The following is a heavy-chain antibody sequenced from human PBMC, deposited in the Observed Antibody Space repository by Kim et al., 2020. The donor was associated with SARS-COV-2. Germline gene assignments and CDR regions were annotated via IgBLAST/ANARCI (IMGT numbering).Heavy chain of an antibody. V-gene: IGHV4-30-4*01. CDR1: GDSFSSVAYY. Sequence: SETLSLTCAVSGDSFSSVAYYWSWIRRPPGRGLEWIGYISYSGSKYFNPSLQSRVTMSVDTSKNQFSLDLSSVTAADTAVYFCARDQGGGYVDYWGQGAL. J-gene: IGHJ4*02. CDR2: ISYSGSK. CDR3: ARDQGGGYVDY. D-gene: IGHD2-15*01.